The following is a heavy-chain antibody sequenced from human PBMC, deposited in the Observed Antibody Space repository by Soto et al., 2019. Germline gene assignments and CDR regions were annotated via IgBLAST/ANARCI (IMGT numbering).Heavy chain of an antibody. CDR2: IRSKPNTDAT. Sequence: PGGSLRLSCAASGFTFSDSAMHWVRQASGKGLGWVGRIRSKPNTDATAYAASVKGRFTISRDDSKNTAYLQMNSLKTEDTAVYYCTRHVDCSGGSCYSGYYYYMDVWGKGTTVTVSS. CDR1: GFTFSDSA. CDR3: TRHVDCSGGSCYSGYYYYMDV. D-gene: IGHD2-15*01. V-gene: IGHV3-73*01. J-gene: IGHJ6*03.